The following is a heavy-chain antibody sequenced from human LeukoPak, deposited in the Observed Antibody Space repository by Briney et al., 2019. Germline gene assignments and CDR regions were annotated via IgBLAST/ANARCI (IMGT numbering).Heavy chain of an antibody. D-gene: IGHD2-2*01. V-gene: IGHV3-74*01. J-gene: IGHJ5*02. CDR2: INSDGSST. Sequence: GGSLRLSCAASGFSFSSYAMSWVRQAPGKGLEWVSRINSDGSSTSYADSVKGRFTISRDNAKNTLYLQMNSLRAEDTAVYYCATSTSRAKNWFDPWGQGTLVTVSS. CDR3: ATSTSRAKNWFDP. CDR1: GFSFSSYA.